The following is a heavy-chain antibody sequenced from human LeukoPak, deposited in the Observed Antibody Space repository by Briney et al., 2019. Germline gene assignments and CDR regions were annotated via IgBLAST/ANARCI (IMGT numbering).Heavy chain of an antibody. CDR1: GFTFSGYW. CDR2: IKEDGSQR. CDR3: ARVLGVDTAMGGGDY. J-gene: IGHJ4*02. Sequence: GGSLRLSCAASGFTFSGYWMSWVRQAPGMGLEWVANIKEDGSQRYCVDSVKGRFTISRDNAKNSLYLQMNSLRAEDTAVYYCARVLGVDTAMGGGDYWGQGTLVTVSS. V-gene: IGHV3-7*01. D-gene: IGHD5-18*01.